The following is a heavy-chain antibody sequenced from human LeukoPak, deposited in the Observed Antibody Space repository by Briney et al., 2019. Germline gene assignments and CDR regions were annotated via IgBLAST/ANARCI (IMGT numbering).Heavy chain of an antibody. CDR3: AKDLLAYCGGDCYSMAFDY. D-gene: IGHD2-21*02. J-gene: IGHJ4*02. V-gene: IGHV3-33*06. CDR1: GFSFSCYG. CDR2: IWYDGSNK. Sequence: PGGSLRLSCAASGFSFSCYGMHWVRQAPGEGLEWVAVIWYDGSNKYYADFVKGRFTISRGSSKYTLFLQMNSLRGEDTGVYYCAKDLLAYCGGDCYSMAFDYWGQGTLVTVSS.